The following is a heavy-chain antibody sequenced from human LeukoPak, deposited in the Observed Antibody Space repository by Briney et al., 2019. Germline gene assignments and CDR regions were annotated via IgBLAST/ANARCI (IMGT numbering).Heavy chain of an antibody. J-gene: IGHJ5*02. CDR3: ARESWFGFDP. D-gene: IGHD3-10*01. V-gene: IGHV4-34*01. CDR1: GGSFSGYY. Sequence: SETLSLTCAVHGGSFSGYYWSWIRQPPGKGLEWIGEINHSGSTNYNPSLKSRVTISVDTSKNQFSLKLSSVTAADTAVYYCARESWFGFDPWGQGTLVTVSS. CDR2: INHSGST.